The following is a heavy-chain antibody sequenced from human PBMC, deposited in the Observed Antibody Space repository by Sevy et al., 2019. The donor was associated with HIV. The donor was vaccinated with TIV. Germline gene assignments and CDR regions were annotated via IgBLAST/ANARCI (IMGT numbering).Heavy chain of an antibody. J-gene: IGHJ4*02. CDR3: ASQPGYRSTYYGFSLSRTFDS. V-gene: IGHV4-39*01. CDR2: IYHSGNT. CDR1: GGSITSNNYY. Sequence: SETLSLTCSVSGGSITSNNYYWGWIRQPPGKGLEWIGSIYHSGNTYYNPSLKSRGPVSVDTSRSHFSLKVTSVAASETAVYFCASQPGYRSTYYGFSLSRTFDSWGPGTLVTVSS. D-gene: IGHD6-19*01.